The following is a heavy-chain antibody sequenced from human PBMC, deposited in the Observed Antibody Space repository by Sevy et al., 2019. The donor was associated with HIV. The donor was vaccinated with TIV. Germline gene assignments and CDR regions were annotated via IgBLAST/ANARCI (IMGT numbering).Heavy chain of an antibody. V-gene: IGHV3-21*01. J-gene: IGHJ6*02. Sequence: GGSLRLSCAASGFTFSTYNMNWVRQAPGKGLEWVSSISSSSTYIYYADSVKGRFTISRDNAKNSLYLQMNSLRAEDTAVYNCARDLVLPATTDYYYYGMDVWGQGTTVTVSS. D-gene: IGHD2-15*01. CDR3: ARDLVLPATTDYYYYGMDV. CDR2: ISSSSTYI. CDR1: GFTFSTYN.